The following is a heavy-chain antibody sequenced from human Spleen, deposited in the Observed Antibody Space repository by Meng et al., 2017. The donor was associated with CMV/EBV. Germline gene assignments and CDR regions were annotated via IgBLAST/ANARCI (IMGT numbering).Heavy chain of an antibody. CDR3: ARGARGYSGRSPFDY. CDR1: GGSFSGYY. CDR2: INHSGST. Sequence: SETLSLTCAVYGGSFSGYYWSWIRQPPGKGLEWIGEINHSGSTNYNPSLKSRVTISVDTSKNQFSLKLSSVTAADTAVYYCARGARGYSGRSPFDYWGQGTLVTVSS. V-gene: IGHV4-34*01. D-gene: IGHD5-12*01. J-gene: IGHJ4*02.